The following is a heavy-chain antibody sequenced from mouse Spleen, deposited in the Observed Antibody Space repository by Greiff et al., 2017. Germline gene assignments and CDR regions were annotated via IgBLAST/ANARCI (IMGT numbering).Heavy chain of an antibody. CDR3: ARHWDEAY. CDR1: GFTFSSYG. J-gene: IGHJ3*01. D-gene: IGHD4-1*01. Sequence: EVKLMESGGDLVKPGGSLKLSCAASGFTFSSYGMSWVRQTPDKRLEWVATISSGGSYTYYPDSVKGRFTISRDNAKNTLYLQMSSLKSEDTAMYYCARHWDEAYWGQGTLVTVSA. V-gene: IGHV5-6*01. CDR2: ISSGGSYT.